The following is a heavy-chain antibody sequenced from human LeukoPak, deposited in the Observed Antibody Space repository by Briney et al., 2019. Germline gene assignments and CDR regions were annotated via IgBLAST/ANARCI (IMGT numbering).Heavy chain of an antibody. J-gene: IGHJ5*02. D-gene: IGHD2-21*02. V-gene: IGHV3-9*01. CDR3: AKGVTTIRGWFDP. Sequence: GRSLRLSCAAFGFTFDDYAMHWVRQVPGKGLEWVSGITWNSGRIAYADSVKGRFTISRDNAKNSLYLQMNSLRAEDTALYYCAKGVTTIRGWFDPWGQGTLVTVSS. CDR1: GFTFDDYA. CDR2: ITWNSGRI.